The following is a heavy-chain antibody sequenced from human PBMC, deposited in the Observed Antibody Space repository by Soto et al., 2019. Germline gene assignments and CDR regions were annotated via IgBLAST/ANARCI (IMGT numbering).Heavy chain of an antibody. CDR2: MNPNSGNT. Sequence: QGQLVQSGAEVKKPGASVKVSCKASGYTFPSYDINWVRQAPGQGLEWMGWMNPNSGNTGDPQKFQGRVTMTRNTSISTSYMELSILRAEDTAVYYCAREHYGSSASFDPWGQGTLVTVSS. J-gene: IGHJ5*02. CDR3: AREHYGSSASFDP. D-gene: IGHD2-15*01. CDR1: GYTFPSYD. V-gene: IGHV1-8*01.